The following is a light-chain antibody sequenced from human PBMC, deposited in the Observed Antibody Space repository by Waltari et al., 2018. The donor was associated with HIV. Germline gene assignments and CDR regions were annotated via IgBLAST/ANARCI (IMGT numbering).Light chain of an antibody. CDR3: QQYGRSPWT. Sequence: EIVLTQSPGSLSLSPVERATLSCRASQTVSSSQLAWYQQKPGQAPRRLIYGASTRATGTPDRFSGSGSGTDFTLTITRLEREDFAVYYCQQYGRSPWTFGQGTKVEIK. CDR1: QTVSSSQ. V-gene: IGKV3-20*01. CDR2: GAS. J-gene: IGKJ1*01.